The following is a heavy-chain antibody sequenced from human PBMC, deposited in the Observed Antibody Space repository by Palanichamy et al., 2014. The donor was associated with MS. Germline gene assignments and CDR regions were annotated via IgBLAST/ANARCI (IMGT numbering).Heavy chain of an antibody. V-gene: IGHV1-18*04. CDR3: ARDDRITMVRGVPYYFDF. Sequence: QVQLAQSGAEVKKPGSSVKVSCKASGYIFSSRGISWVRQAPGQGLEWMGWISPYNGDTNYAHKVQGRVTMTTDTSTRTAYMELRSLRSDDTAVYYCARDDRITMVRGVPYYFDFWGQGSLVIVSS. J-gene: IGHJ4*02. D-gene: IGHD3-10*01. CDR1: GYIFSSRG. CDR2: ISPYNGDT.